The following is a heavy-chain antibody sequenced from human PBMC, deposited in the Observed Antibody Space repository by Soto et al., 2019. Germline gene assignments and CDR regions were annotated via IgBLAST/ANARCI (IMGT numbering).Heavy chain of an antibody. D-gene: IGHD2-8*01. J-gene: IGHJ3*02. CDR3: ARVRGYYLRIGAFDI. Sequence: GGSLRLSCAASGFTFSSYWMHWVRQAPGKGLVWVSRINSDGSSTSYADSVKGRFTISRDNAKNTLYLQMNSLRAEDTAVYYCARVRGYYLRIGAFDIWGQGTMVTVSS. CDR1: GFTFSSYW. CDR2: INSDGSST. V-gene: IGHV3-74*01.